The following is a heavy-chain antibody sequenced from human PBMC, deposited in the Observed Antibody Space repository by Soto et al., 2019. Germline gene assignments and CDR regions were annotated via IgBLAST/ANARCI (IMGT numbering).Heavy chain of an antibody. J-gene: IGHJ3*02. Sequence: QVQLVQSGAEVKKPGASVKISCEASGYSFTSQYVHWVRQAPGQGLEWMGIINPNGGSTTYAQKFQGRDPMTRDTATSTGNMELGSLTSEAPAVYYGAREQGLRPGGGGTEPLDIWGQGTMVTVAS. V-gene: IGHV1-46*03. CDR3: AREQGLRPGGGGTEPLDI. CDR1: GYSFTSQY. D-gene: IGHD6-19*01. CDR2: INPNGGST.